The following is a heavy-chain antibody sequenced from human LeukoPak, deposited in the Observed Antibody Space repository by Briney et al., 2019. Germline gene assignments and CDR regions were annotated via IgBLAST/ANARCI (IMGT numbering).Heavy chain of an antibody. CDR2: ISDSGTST. V-gene: IGHV3-23*01. J-gene: IGHJ4*02. Sequence: PGGSLRLSCAASGFTFSSYAMIWVRQAPGKGLEWVSLISDSGTSTYSPDSVKGRFTISRDNSKNTVYLQMNSLRAEDTAVYYCAKGVSGYGSGRPFAYWGQGTLVTVSS. CDR1: GFTFSSYA. CDR3: AKGVSGYGSGRPFAY. D-gene: IGHD3-10*01.